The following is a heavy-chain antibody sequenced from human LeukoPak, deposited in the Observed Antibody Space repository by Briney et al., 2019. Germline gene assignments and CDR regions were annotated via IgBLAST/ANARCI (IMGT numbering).Heavy chain of an antibody. D-gene: IGHD5-12*01. V-gene: IGHV4-61*02. CDR2: IYTSGST. CDR3: ARGDSGYDHYYYYYYMDV. Sequence: PSETLSLTCTVSGGSISSGSYYWSWIRQPAGKGLEWIGRIYTSGSTNYNPSLKSRVTISVDTSKNQFSLKLTSVTAADTAVYYCARGDSGYDHYYYYYYMDVWGKGTTVTVSS. J-gene: IGHJ6*03. CDR1: GGSISSGSYY.